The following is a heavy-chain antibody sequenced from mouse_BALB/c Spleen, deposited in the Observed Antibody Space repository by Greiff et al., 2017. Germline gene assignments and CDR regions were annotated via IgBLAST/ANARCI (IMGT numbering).Heavy chain of an antibody. Sequence: EVQRVESGGGLVQPGGSLRLSCATSGFTFTDYYMSWVRQPPGKALEWLGFIRNKANGYTTEYSASVKGRFTISRDNSQSILYLQMNTLRAEDSATYYCAREVKNLLSEWGQGTTLTVSS. CDR2: IRNKANGYTT. D-gene: IGHD2-1*01. V-gene: IGHV7-3*02. CDR3: AREVKNLLSE. CDR1: GFTFTDYY. J-gene: IGHJ2*01.